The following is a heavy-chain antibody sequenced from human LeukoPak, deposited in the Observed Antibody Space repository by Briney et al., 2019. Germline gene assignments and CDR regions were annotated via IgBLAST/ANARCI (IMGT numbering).Heavy chain of an antibody. CDR1: GFKFSNHW. D-gene: IGHD7-27*01. CDR3: ARNNWGIDE. Sequence: GGSLRLFCAASGFKFSNHWMHWVRHSPGTGLVWVARINNDGSDTSHADSVEGRFTISRDNAANTLYLQMNSLRVEDTAMYFCARNNWGIDEWGQGTLVTVSS. V-gene: IGHV3-74*01. CDR2: INNDGSDT. J-gene: IGHJ4*02.